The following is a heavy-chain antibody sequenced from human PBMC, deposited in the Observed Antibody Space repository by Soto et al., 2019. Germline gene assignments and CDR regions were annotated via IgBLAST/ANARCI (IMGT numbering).Heavy chain of an antibody. CDR1: GFTFSTYW. V-gene: IGHV3-74*03. J-gene: IGHJ5*02. D-gene: IGHD1-26*01. Sequence: EVQLEESGGDLVQPGGSLRLSCAASGFTFSTYWMHWVRQAPGKGLVWVSRINSDGSITTYADSVKGRFTISRDNSKNTLYLLMNSLRAEDTAVYYCARVATGSYSWRESWGQGTLVTVSS. CDR3: ARVATGSYSWRES. CDR2: INSDGSIT.